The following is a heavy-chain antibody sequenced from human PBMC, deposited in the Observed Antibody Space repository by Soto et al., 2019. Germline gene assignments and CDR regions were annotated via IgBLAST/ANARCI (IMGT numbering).Heavy chain of an antibody. V-gene: IGHV1-2*02. CDR2: INPKSGGT. Sequence: ASVKVSCKASGYTFTVYYMHWVRQAPGQGLEWMGWINPKSGGTMYPQKFQGRVTTTTAYMELRSLRSDDTAVYYCARGPAGGLRGGVSYWGQGTLVTVSS. CDR3: ARGPAGGLRGGVSY. D-gene: IGHD2-15*01. CDR1: GYTFTVYY. J-gene: IGHJ4*02.